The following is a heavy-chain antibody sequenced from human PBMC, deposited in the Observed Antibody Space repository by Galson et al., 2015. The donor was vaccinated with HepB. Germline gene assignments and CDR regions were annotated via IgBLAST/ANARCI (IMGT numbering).Heavy chain of an antibody. J-gene: IGHJ4*02. D-gene: IGHD3-3*01. CDR3: ARDGTYDFLDY. Sequence: SVKVSCKASGYTFTGYYMHWVRQAPGQGLEWMGWINPKSGGTNYAQKFQGGVTITRDTSISTAYMELSRLRSDDTAVYYCARDGTYDFLDYWGQGTLVTVSS. V-gene: IGHV1-2*02. CDR1: GYTFTGYY. CDR2: INPKSGGT.